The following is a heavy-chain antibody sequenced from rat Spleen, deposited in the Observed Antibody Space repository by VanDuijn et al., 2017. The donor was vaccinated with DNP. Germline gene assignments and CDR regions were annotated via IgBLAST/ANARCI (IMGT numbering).Heavy chain of an antibody. CDR1: GFTFSAYY. J-gene: IGHJ3*01. Sequence: EVQLVESGGGLVQPGRSLKLSCAASGFTFSAYYMAWVRQAPAKGLEWVAYIGSPAYAPYYTDSVKGRFAISRDNAKSTLYLQMNSLRSEDMATYYCARRDLPTPAYWGQGTLVTVSS. CDR3: ARRDLPTPAY. D-gene: IGHD3-4*01. V-gene: IGHV5-25*01. CDR2: IGSPAYAP.